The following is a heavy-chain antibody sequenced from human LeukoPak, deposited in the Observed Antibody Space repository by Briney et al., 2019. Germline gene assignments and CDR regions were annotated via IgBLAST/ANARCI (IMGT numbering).Heavy chain of an antibody. J-gene: IGHJ4*02. CDR3: AKERIAVAGALCAY. CDR1: GFIFSSYP. Sequence: GGSLRLSCAASGFIFSSYPMNWVRQAPGKGLEWVSAISGSGDSTYYADSVKGRFTISRDNSKNTLYLQMNSLRAEDTAVYYCAKERIAVAGALCAYWGQGTLVTVSS. D-gene: IGHD6-19*01. V-gene: IGHV3-23*01. CDR2: ISGSGDST.